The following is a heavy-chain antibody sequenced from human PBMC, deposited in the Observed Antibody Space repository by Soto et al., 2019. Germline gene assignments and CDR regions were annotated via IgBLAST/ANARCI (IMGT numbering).Heavy chain of an antibody. V-gene: IGHV1-3*01. Sequence: GASVKVSCKASGYTFSSYAMHWVRQAPGQRLEWMEWINAGYGNTKSSQKFQDRVTISRDTSASTTYMELTSLRSEDTAVYYCARDTGDGTFDFWGQGTLVTVSS. CDR3: ARDTGDGTFDF. CDR2: INAGYGNT. CDR1: GYTFSSYA. D-gene: IGHD7-27*01. J-gene: IGHJ4*02.